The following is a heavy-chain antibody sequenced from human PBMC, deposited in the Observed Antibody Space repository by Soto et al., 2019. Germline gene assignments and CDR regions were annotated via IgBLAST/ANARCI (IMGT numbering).Heavy chain of an antibody. Sequence: QVHLVQSGAAVKKPGASVKVSCKTSGYTFTNYGITWVRQAPGQGLEWMGWISVYNGNTNYAQNLQGRVTMTTDTSTNTAYMELRSLRSDDTAVYYGARDRDDSSGYYDYWGQGTLVTVSS. D-gene: IGHD3-22*01. J-gene: IGHJ4*02. CDR2: ISVYNGNT. CDR1: GYTFTNYG. CDR3: ARDRDDSSGYYDY. V-gene: IGHV1-18*01.